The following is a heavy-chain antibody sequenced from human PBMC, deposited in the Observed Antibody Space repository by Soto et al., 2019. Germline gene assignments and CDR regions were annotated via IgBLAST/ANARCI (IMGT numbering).Heavy chain of an antibody. D-gene: IGHD3-10*01. CDR3: ARGGSPRRGRTYYYYGLDV. CDR2: ILPSLGTA. J-gene: IGHJ6*02. V-gene: IGHV1-69*06. CDR1: GGTFSNYA. Sequence: QVQLVQSGAEVKKPGSSVKVAGKASGGTFSNYAISWVRQAPGQGPEWMGGILPSLGTANYAQKFQGRVTITADKATGTAYMELSSLRSEDTAIYYCARGGSPRRGRTYYYYGLDVWGQGTTVTVSS.